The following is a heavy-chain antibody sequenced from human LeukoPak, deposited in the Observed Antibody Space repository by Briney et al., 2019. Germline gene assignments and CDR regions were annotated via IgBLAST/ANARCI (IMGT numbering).Heavy chain of an antibody. CDR2: IYYSGST. D-gene: IGHD2-15*01. J-gene: IGHJ6*02. CDR3: ARGSVYCSGGSCYSIYYGMDV. Sequence: SQTLSLTCSVSGGSISSGFYYWGWIRQHPGKGLEWIGYIYYSGSTYYNPSLKSRVTISVDTSKNQFSLKLSSVTAADTAVYYCARGSVYCSGGSCYSIYYGMDVWGQGTTVTVSS. V-gene: IGHV4-30-4*08. CDR1: GGSISSGFYY.